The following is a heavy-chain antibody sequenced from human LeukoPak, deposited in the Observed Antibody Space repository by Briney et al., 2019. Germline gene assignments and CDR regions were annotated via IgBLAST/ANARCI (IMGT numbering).Heavy chain of an antibody. Sequence: GASVKVSCKASGYTFTSYDFSWVRQAPGQGLEWMGWISPNNGNTNYAQKFQGRVTMTTDTSTSTAYMELRSLRSDDTAVYYCARDNLLSHSWGQGTLVTVSS. V-gene: IGHV1-18*01. CDR3: ARDNLLSHS. J-gene: IGHJ4*02. CDR1: GYTFTSYD. CDR2: ISPNNGNT.